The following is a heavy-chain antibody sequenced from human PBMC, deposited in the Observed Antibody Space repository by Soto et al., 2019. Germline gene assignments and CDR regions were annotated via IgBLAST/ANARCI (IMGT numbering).Heavy chain of an antibody. CDR1: GFTFRGSA. Sequence: GGSLRLSCAASGFTFRGSAMHWVRQASGKGLEWVGRIRSKANSYATAYAASVKGRFTISRDDSKNTAYLQMNSLKTEDTAVYYCTRQDTKYDFWSGYLNSNGMDVWGQGTTVTVSS. D-gene: IGHD3-3*01. CDR2: IRSKANSYAT. V-gene: IGHV3-73*01. J-gene: IGHJ6*02. CDR3: TRQDTKYDFWSGYLNSNGMDV.